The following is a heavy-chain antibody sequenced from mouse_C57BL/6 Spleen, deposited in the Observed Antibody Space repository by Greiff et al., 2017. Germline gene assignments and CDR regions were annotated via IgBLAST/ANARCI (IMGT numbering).Heavy chain of an antibody. CDR1: GYAFSSSW. D-gene: IGHD1-3*01. CDR3: ATLKAWFAY. CDR2: IYPGDGDT. V-gene: IGHV1-82*01. J-gene: IGHJ3*01. Sequence: QVQLQQSGPELVKPGASVKISCKASGYAFSSSWMNWVKQRPGKGLEWIGRIYPGDGDTNYKGKFKGKATLTADKSSSTAYMQLSSLTSEDSAVYFCATLKAWFAYWGQGTLVTVAA.